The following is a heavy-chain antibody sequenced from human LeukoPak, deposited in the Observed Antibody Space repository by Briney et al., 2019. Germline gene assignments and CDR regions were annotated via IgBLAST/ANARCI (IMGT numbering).Heavy chain of an antibody. J-gene: IGHJ3*02. Sequence: PSQTLSLTCTVSGGSISSGDYYWSWIRQPPGKGLEWIGYIYYSGSTYYNPSLKSRVTISVDTSKNQFSLKLSSVTAADTAVCYCARVSHYDSSGYYHDAFDIWGQGTMVTVSS. D-gene: IGHD3-22*01. CDR3: ARVSHYDSSGYYHDAFDI. V-gene: IGHV4-30-4*01. CDR2: IYYSGST. CDR1: GGSISSGDYY.